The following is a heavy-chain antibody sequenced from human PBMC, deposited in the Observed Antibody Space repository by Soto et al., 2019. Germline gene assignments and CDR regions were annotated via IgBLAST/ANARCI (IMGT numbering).Heavy chain of an antibody. CDR1: GFTFSSYS. J-gene: IGHJ6*02. CDR2: ISSSSSYI. D-gene: IGHD6-13*01. Sequence: GGSLRLSCAASGFTFSSYSMNWVRQAPGKGLEWVSSISSSSSYIYYADSVKGRFTISRDNAKNSLYLQMNSLRAEDTAVYYCARDSGPGIAAAGKGYYYYGMDVWGQGTTVTVSS. CDR3: ARDSGPGIAAAGKGYYYYGMDV. V-gene: IGHV3-21*01.